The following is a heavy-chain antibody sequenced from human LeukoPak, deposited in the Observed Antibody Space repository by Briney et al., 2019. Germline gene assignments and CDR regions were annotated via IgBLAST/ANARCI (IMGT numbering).Heavy chain of an antibody. CDR3: AKSVTPTRITMIVVVSDY. J-gene: IGHJ4*02. Sequence: GGSLRLSCAASGFTFSSYAMGWVRQAPGKGLEWVSAISGSGGSTYYADSVKGRFIISRDNSKNTLYLQMNSLRAEDTAVYYCAKSVTPTRITMIVVVSDYWGQGTLVTVSS. V-gene: IGHV3-23*01. CDR2: ISGSGGST. D-gene: IGHD3-22*01. CDR1: GFTFSSYA.